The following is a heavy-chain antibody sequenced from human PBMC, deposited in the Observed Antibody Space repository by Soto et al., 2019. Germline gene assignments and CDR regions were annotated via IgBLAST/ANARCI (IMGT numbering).Heavy chain of an antibody. Sequence: ASVKVSCKASGYTFTSYGISWVRQAPGQGLEWMGWISAYNGNTNYAQKLQGRVTMTTDTSTSTAYMELRSLRSDDTAVYYCARDNGDYGDYLLFRYNAFEIWAQGTMVTVSS. CDR1: GYTFTSYG. V-gene: IGHV1-18*01. J-gene: IGHJ3*02. CDR2: ISAYNGNT. D-gene: IGHD4-17*01. CDR3: ARDNGDYGDYLLFRYNAFEI.